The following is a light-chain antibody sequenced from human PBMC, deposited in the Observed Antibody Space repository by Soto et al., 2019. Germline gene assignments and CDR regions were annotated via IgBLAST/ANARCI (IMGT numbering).Light chain of an antibody. CDR1: QSISSW. V-gene: IGKV1-5*03. CDR2: KAS. J-gene: IGKJ1*01. CDR3: QQYNSHSWT. Sequence: DIQMTQSPSTLSASVGDRVTITCRASQSISSWLAWYQQKSGKAPKLLIYKASSLESGVPSWFSGSGSGTEFTLTISSLQTDDFATYYCQQYNSHSWTFGQGTKVEIK.